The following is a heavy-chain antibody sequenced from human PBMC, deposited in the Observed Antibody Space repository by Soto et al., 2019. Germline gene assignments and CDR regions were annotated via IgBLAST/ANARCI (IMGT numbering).Heavy chain of an antibody. Sequence: EVQLVESGGGLVKPGGSLRLSCAASGFTFSRYSMNWVRQAPGKGLEWVSSISGSSSYIYYGDSVKGRFTIFIDNAKNALYLQMHRLRAEDTAVYYGASSYAILTCYSGFDYWGQGTLVTVSS. CDR1: GFTFSRYS. V-gene: IGHV3-21*01. D-gene: IGHD3-9*01. J-gene: IGHJ4*02. CDR2: ISGSSSYI. CDR3: ASSYAILTCYSGFDY.